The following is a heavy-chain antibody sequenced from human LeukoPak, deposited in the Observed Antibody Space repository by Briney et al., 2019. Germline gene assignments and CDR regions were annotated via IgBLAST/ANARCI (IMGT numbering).Heavy chain of an antibody. J-gene: IGHJ5*02. CDR2: ISAYNGNT. V-gene: IGHV1-18*01. D-gene: IGHD6-13*01. CDR1: GYTFTSYG. CDR3: ARLTSLPAAYSSSWYWFDP. Sequence: ASVKVSCKASGYTFTSYGISWVRQAPGQGLEWMGWISAYNGNTNYAQKLQGGVTMTTDTSTSTAYMELRSLRSDDTAVYYCARLTSLPAAYSSSWYWFDPWGQGTLVTVSS.